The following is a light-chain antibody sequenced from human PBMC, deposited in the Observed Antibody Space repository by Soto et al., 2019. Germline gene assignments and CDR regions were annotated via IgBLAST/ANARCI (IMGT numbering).Light chain of an antibody. CDR3: LQDYVYPWT. J-gene: IGKJ1*01. CDR2: EAS. Sequence: AMQATQSPSSLSASVGDRVTISCRASQGIGNDLGWYQQKPGKAPKLLIYEASTLQTGVASRFSGSGSGTDFTLTISSLQPEDFATYYCLQDYVYPWTFGQGTKVEVK. V-gene: IGKV1-6*01. CDR1: QGIGND.